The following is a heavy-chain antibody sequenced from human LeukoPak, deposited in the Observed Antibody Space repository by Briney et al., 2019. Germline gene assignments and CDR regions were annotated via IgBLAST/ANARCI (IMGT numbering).Heavy chain of an antibody. V-gene: IGHV4-31*03. Sequence: PSETLSLTCTVFGGSINSGDYYWSWIRQHPGKGLEWIGHIYYSGSTFYNPYLKSRLTISVDNSKNQFSLKLSSVTAADTAVYYCARGYCNGATCYGFDYWGQGTLVTVSS. D-gene: IGHD2-15*01. CDR3: ARGYCNGATCYGFDY. J-gene: IGHJ4*02. CDR1: GGSINSGDYY. CDR2: IYYSGST.